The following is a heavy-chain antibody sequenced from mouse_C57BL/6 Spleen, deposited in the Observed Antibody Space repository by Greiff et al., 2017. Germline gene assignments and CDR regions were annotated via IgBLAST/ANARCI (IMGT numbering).Heavy chain of an antibody. CDR1: GYTFTSYW. V-gene: IGHV1-64*01. J-gene: IGHJ3*01. D-gene: IGHD1-1*01. Sequence: QVQLQQPGAELVKPGASVKLSCKASGYTFTSYWMHWVKQRPGQGLEWIGMIHPNSGSTNYNEKFKSKATLTVDKSSSTAYMQLSSLTSEDSAVYYCAREGIYYGSSYWFAYWGQGTLVTVSA. CDR2: IHPNSGST. CDR3: AREGIYYGSSYWFAY.